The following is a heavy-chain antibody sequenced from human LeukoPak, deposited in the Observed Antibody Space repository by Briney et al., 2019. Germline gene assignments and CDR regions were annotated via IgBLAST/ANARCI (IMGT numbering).Heavy chain of an antibody. V-gene: IGHV4-39*01. CDR3: ARHAIVVVPAAIPTWFDH. D-gene: IGHD2-2*02. CDR2: TYYSGST. J-gene: IGHJ5*02. Sequence: SETLSLTCTVSGGSISSSSYYWGWLRQPPGKGLEWIVSTYYSGSTYYNPSLKSRVTISVDTSKNQFSLKLSSVTAADTAVYYCARHAIVVVPAAIPTWFDHWGQGTLVTVSS. CDR1: GGSISSSSYY.